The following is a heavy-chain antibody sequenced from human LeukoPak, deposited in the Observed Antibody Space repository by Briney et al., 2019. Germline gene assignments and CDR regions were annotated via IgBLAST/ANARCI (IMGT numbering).Heavy chain of an antibody. CDR3: CGAGGDYDSSGYYVDS. V-gene: IGHV1-46*03. J-gene: IGHJ4*02. D-gene: IGHD3-22*01. CDR2: INPSGSST. Sequence: GASVKVSCKASGYTFTSYYMHWVRQAPGQGLEWMGIINPSGSSTRYAQTFQGRVTMTRDTSTSTVYLVLLSPGSDDTAAYYCCGAGGDYDSSGYYVDSWGQGTLVTVSS. CDR1: GYTFTSYY.